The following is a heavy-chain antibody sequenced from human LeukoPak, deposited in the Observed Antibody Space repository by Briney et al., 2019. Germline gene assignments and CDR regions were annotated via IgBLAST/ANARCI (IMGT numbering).Heavy chain of an antibody. D-gene: IGHD2-21*01. J-gene: IGHJ4*02. Sequence: PGGSLRLSCAASGFTFSSYGIHWVRQAPGKGLVWVSQINSDGSSTNYADSVKGRFTISRDNAKNTLYLQMNSLRAEDTAVYYCARGYSSDNWGQGTLVTVSS. CDR1: GFTFSSYG. CDR2: INSDGSST. CDR3: ARGYSSDN. V-gene: IGHV3-74*01.